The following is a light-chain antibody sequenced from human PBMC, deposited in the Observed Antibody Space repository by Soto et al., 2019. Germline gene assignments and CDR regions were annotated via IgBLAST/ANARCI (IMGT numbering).Light chain of an antibody. J-gene: IGLJ3*02. Sequence: QFVLTQPPSASGTPGQRVTISCSGSSSNIETNTVNWYQQLPGTAPKLLIYSNNQRPSRVPDRFSGSKSGTSASLAISGLQSEDEADYYCAAWDDSLNGWVFGGGTKLTVL. CDR1: SSNIETNT. CDR3: AAWDDSLNGWV. CDR2: SNN. V-gene: IGLV1-44*01.